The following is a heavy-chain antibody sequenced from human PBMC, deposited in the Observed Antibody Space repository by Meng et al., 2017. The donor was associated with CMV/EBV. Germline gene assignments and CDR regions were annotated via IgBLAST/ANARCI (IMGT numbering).Heavy chain of an antibody. V-gene: IGHV4-39*02. Sequence: SETLSLTCTVSGGSISSSSYYWGWIRQPPGKGLEWIGSIYYSGSTYYNPSLKSRVTISVDTSKNQFSLKLSSVTAADTAVYYCARDKSSAAGTGYYYYGMDVWGQGTTVTVSS. D-gene: IGHD6-13*01. CDR1: GGSISSSSYY. J-gene: IGHJ6*02. CDR3: ARDKSSAAGTGYYYYGMDV. CDR2: IYYSGST.